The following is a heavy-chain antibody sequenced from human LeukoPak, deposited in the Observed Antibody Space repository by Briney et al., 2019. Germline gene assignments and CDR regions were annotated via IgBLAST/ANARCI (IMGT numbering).Heavy chain of an antibody. J-gene: IGHJ4*02. CDR2: IKQDGSEK. CDR3: ARDRGSQDY. D-gene: IGHD3-10*01. Sequence: PGGSLRLSCAASGFTFSTFWMGWVRQAPGKGLEWVANIKQDGSEKYYVDSVKGRFTISGDNAKNSLYLQMNSLRAEDTAVYYCARDRGSQDYWGQGTLVTVSS. V-gene: IGHV3-7*05. CDR1: GFTFSTFW.